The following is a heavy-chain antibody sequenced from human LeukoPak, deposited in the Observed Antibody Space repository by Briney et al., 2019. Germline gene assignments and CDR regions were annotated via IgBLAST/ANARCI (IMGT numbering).Heavy chain of an antibody. D-gene: IGHD3-9*01. V-gene: IGHV3-23*01. CDR1: GFTFSSYA. Sequence: GGSLRLSCAASGFTFSSYAMSWVRQAPGKGLEWVSAISGSGGSTYYADSVKGRFTISRDNSKNTLHLQMNSLRAEDTAVYYCAKAGDILTGYYTPTYFDYWGQGTLVTVSS. CDR3: AKAGDILTGYYTPTYFDY. J-gene: IGHJ4*02. CDR2: ISGSGGST.